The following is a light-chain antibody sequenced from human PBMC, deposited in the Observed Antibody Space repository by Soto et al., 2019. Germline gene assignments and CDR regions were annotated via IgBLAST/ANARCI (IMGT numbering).Light chain of an antibody. V-gene: IGKV3-11*01. J-gene: IGKJ5*01. CDR2: DSS. CDR3: QQRRNWPPVT. CDR1: QGIDTY. Sequence: PGARATLSFRASQGIDTYLAWYQQKPGQTPRLLIYDSSNRSTGVPARFSSSGSGTDFTLTISSLEPEDFAVYYCQQRRNWPPVTFGQGTRLEIK.